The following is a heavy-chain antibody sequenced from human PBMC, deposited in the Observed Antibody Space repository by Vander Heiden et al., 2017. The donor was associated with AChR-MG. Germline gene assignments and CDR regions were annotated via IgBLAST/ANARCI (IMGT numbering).Heavy chain of an antibody. CDR3: ARGRTGTAVSG. CDR1: GASLSTDH. D-gene: IGHD1-1*01. V-gene: IGHV4-4*07. Sequence: VQLQESGPGLVKPSETLSLTCTVSGASLSTDHYTWCRQPARNGPQRQRPLAPSGSTTYNPSIRSRVTMSVDTSEKQFSLILGAEPAADTAVYYCARGRTGTAVSGWGQGALVTVSS. J-gene: IGHJ4*02. CDR2: LAPSGST.